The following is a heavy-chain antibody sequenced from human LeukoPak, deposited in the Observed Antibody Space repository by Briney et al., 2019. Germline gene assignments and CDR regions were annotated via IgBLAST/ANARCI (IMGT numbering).Heavy chain of an antibody. J-gene: IGHJ3*02. CDR3: ARADCSSTSCPERAFDI. CDR2: IYSGGGT. Sequence: GGSLRLSCAAPGLTFSSHWMHWVRQAPGKGLEWVSVIYSGGGTYYADSVKGRFTISRDNSKNTLYLQMNSLRAEDTAVYYCARADCSSTSCPERAFDIWGQGTMVTVSS. D-gene: IGHD2-2*01. V-gene: IGHV3-53*01. CDR1: GLTFSSHW.